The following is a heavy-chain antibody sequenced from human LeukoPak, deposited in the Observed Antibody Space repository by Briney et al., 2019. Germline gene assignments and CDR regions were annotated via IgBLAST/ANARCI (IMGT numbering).Heavy chain of an antibody. D-gene: IGHD3-10*01. CDR1: GFIFSSYS. Sequence: PGGSLRLSCAASGFIFSSYSMNWVRQAPGKGLEWVSSISSSSSYIYYADSVKGRFTISRDNAKNSLYLQMNSLSAEDTAVYYCARATMVRGVINASGLDHWGQGTLVTVSS. J-gene: IGHJ4*02. CDR2: ISSSSSYI. CDR3: ARATMVRGVINASGLDH. V-gene: IGHV3-21*01.